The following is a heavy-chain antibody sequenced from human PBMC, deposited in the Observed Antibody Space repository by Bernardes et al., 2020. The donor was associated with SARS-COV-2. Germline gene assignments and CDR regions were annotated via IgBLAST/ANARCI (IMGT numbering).Heavy chain of an antibody. CDR2: IYYTGNT. CDR1: GGSVSSSSYY. Sequence: SETLSLTCTVSGGSVSSSSYYWGWFRQPPGKGLEWFPSIYYTGNTFYNPSLKSRVTISVDTSKNHFSLKVNSVTAADTALYYCAREVSSDYGMDVWGQGTTVIVSS. J-gene: IGHJ6*02. D-gene: IGHD3-22*01. CDR3: AREVSSDYGMDV. V-gene: IGHV4-39*02.